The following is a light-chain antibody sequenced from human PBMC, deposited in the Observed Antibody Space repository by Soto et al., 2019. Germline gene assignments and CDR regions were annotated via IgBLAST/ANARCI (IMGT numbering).Light chain of an antibody. CDR3: LQDDSMPLT. J-gene: IGKJ4*01. CDR2: ATS. V-gene: IGKV1-6*01. CDR1: QGIRND. Sequence: IQMTQSPSTLSASIGDRVTITFRASQGIRNDLSWYRQKPGKAPKLLMYATSRLQSGVPSRFSGSGSGTDFTLTISSLQPEDFATYYCLQDDSMPLTFGGGTKVDI.